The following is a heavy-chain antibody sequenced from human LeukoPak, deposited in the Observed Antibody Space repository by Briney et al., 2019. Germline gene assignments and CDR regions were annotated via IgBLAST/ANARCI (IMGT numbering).Heavy chain of an antibody. J-gene: IGHJ6*03. CDR3: ARATTYYDFWTDLGTVYYYYMDV. V-gene: IGHV4-34*01. CDR2: INHSGST. Sequence: PSETLSLTCAVYGGSFSGYYWSWIRQPPGKGLEWIGEINHSGSTNYNPSLKSRVTILVDTSKNQFSLKLSSVTAADTAVYYCARATTYYDFWTDLGTVYYYYMDVWGKGTTVTVSS. CDR1: GGSFSGYY. D-gene: IGHD3-3*01.